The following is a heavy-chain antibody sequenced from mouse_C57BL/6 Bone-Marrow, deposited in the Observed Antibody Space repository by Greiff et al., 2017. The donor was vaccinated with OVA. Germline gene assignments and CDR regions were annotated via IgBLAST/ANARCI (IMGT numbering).Heavy chain of an antibody. J-gene: IGHJ4*01. D-gene: IGHD2-4*01. CDR2: INPNYGTT. CDR3: LIYYDYDRAMDY. V-gene: IGHV1-39*01. CDR1: GYSFTDYN. Sequence: VQLKESGPELVKPGASVKISCKASGYSFTDYNMNWVKQSNGKSLEWIGVINPNYGTTSYNQKFKGKATLTVDTSSSTAYMQLSSLTSEDSAVYYCLIYYDYDRAMDYWGQGTSVTVSS.